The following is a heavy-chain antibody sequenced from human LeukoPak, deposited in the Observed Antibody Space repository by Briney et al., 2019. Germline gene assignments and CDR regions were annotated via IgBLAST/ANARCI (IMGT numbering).Heavy chain of an antibody. Sequence: GGSLRLSCAASGFTFSSYEMNWVRQAPEKGLEWVSYISSSGSTIYYADSVKGRFTISRDNAKNSLYLQMNSLRAEDTAVYYCARGRDSSSSYPGYWGQGTLVTVSS. CDR1: GFTFSSYE. J-gene: IGHJ4*02. V-gene: IGHV3-48*03. CDR2: ISSSGSTI. CDR3: ARGRDSSSSYPGY. D-gene: IGHD6-6*01.